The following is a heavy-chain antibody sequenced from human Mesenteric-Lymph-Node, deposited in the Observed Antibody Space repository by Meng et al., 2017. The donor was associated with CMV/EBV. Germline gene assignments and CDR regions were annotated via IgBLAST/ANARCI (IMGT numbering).Heavy chain of an antibody. CDR1: GYSFTSYW. CDR2: IYPGDSDT. Sequence: GGSLRLSCKGSGYSFTSYWIGWVRQMPGKGLEWMGIIYPGDSDTRYSPSFQGQVTISADKSISTAYLQWSSLKASDTAMYYCARRRGIAAAGIDYWGQGTLVTVSS. J-gene: IGHJ4*02. D-gene: IGHD6-13*01. CDR3: ARRRGIAAAGIDY. V-gene: IGHV5-51*01.